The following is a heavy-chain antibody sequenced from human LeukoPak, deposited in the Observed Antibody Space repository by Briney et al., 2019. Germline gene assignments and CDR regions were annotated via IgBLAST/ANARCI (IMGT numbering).Heavy chain of an antibody. Sequence: GGSLRLSCAASGFTFSIYWMSWVRQAPGKGLEWVANIKQDGSEKYYVDSVEGRFTISRDNAKNSLYLQMNSLRAEDTAVYYCARAAIQFDYWGQGTLVTVSS. J-gene: IGHJ4*02. D-gene: IGHD5-18*01. CDR1: GFTFSIYW. CDR3: ARAAIQFDY. CDR2: IKQDGSEK. V-gene: IGHV3-7*01.